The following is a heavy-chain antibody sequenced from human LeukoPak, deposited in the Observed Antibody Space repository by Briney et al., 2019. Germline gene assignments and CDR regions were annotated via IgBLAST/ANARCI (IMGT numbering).Heavy chain of an antibody. Sequence: GGSLRLSCVASGFTFSSYGMHWVRQAPGKGLEWVAVIWYDGSNKYYADSVKGRFTISRDNSKNTLYLQTNSLRAEDTAVYYCARERYAFDIWGQGTMVTVSS. V-gene: IGHV3-33*08. J-gene: IGHJ3*02. CDR2: IWYDGSNK. CDR3: ARERYAFDI. CDR1: GFTFSSYG.